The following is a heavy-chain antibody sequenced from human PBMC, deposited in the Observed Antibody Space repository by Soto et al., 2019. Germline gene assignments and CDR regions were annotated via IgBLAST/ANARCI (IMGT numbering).Heavy chain of an antibody. V-gene: IGHV1-18*01. CDR2: IRAYNGNT. Sequence: QVQLVQSGAEVKKSGASVKVSCKASGYTFSSYTISWVRQAPGQGLEWMGWIRAYNGNTKYAQKLQDRVTMTTDTSPNTAYMELRSLRSDDTAVYYCARDSPPFDYWGQGTLVTVSS. CDR3: ARDSPPFDY. CDR1: GYTFSSYT. J-gene: IGHJ4*02.